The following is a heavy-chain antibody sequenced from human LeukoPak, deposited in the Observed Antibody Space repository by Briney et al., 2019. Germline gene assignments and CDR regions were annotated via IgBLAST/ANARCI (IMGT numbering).Heavy chain of an antibody. D-gene: IGHD2/OR15-2a*01. V-gene: IGHV3-53*01. CDR3: AKGDRYYHF. CDR2: IYNDGAA. J-gene: IGHJ3*01. CDR1: GFTFSSYS. Sequence: PGGSLRLSCAASGFTFSSYSMTWVRQAPGKGLEWVSVIYNDGAAYYADSVKGRFTISRDTSKNTLYLQMNGLRAEDTAVYYCAKGDRYYHFCGQGTMVTVSS.